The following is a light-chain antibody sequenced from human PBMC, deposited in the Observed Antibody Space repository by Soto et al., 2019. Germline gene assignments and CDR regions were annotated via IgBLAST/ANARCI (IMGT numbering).Light chain of an antibody. CDR2: GAS. CDR1: QSVSSNN. CDR3: QQYGGSPWS. Sequence: GTLSLSPGERATLSCRASQSVSSNNLAWLRQKPGQAPRLLIYGASSRATDIPDRFSGSGSGTDFTLTISRLEPEDFAVYYCQQYGGSPWSFGQGTKV. J-gene: IGKJ1*01. V-gene: IGKV3-20*01.